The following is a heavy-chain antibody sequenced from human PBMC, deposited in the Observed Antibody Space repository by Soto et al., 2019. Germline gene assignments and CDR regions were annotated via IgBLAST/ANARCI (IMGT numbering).Heavy chain of an antibody. Sequence: GESLKISCQGSGYSFITYWIGWVRQMPGKGLEWVGIIYPDDSDTRYSPSFQGQVTISADQSIRTAYLQWSSLKASDTAMYFCARGVRRDFYKGKPYYYYGMDVWAQRTTDTGSS. D-gene: IGHD1-1*01. CDR2: IYPDDSDT. J-gene: IGHJ6*02. CDR1: GYSFITYW. V-gene: IGHV5-51*01. CDR3: ARGVRRDFYKGKPYYYYGMDV.